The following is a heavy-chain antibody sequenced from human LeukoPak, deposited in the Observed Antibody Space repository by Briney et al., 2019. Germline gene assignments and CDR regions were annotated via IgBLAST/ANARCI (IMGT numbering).Heavy chain of an antibody. CDR1: GYTFTSYG. V-gene: IGHV1-69*04. Sequence: SVKVSCKASGYTFTSYGVNWVRQAPGQGLEWMGRIIPILGIANYAQKFQGRVTITADKSTSTAYMELSSLRSEDTAVYYCARSYYDFWSGLDYYYMDVWGKGTTVTVSS. CDR3: ARSYYDFWSGLDYYYMDV. CDR2: IIPILGIA. D-gene: IGHD3-3*01. J-gene: IGHJ6*03.